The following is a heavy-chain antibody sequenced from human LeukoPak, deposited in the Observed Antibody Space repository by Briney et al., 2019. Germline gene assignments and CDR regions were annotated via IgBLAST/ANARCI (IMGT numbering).Heavy chain of an antibody. CDR1: GFTFSDYY. Sequence: GGSLRLSCAASGFTFSDYYMSWIRQAPGKGLEWVSYISSSGSTIYYADSVKGRFTISRDNAKNSLYLQMNSLRAEDTAVYYCARASTYYDILTGYYTIDYWGQGTLVTVSS. CDR2: ISSSGSTI. D-gene: IGHD3-9*01. CDR3: ARASTYYDILTGYYTIDY. J-gene: IGHJ4*02. V-gene: IGHV3-11*04.